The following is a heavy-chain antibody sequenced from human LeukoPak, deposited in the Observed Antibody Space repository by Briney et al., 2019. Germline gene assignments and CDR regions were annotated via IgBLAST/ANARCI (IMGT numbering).Heavy chain of an antibody. CDR3: ARDRWFGELAFDY. Sequence: GGSLRLSCAASGFTFSSYEMNWVRQAPGKGLGWVSYISSSGSTIYYADSVKGRFTISRDNAKNSLYLQMNSLRAEGTAVYYCARDRWFGELAFDYWGQGTLVTVSS. D-gene: IGHD3-10*01. J-gene: IGHJ4*02. V-gene: IGHV3-48*03. CDR1: GFTFSSYE. CDR2: ISSSGSTI.